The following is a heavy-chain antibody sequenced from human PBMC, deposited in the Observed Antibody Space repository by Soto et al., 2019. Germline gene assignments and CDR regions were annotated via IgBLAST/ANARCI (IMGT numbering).Heavy chain of an antibody. V-gene: IGHV4-34*01. CDR1: GGSFSGYY. D-gene: IGHD3-9*01. J-gene: IGHJ4*02. Sequence: QVQLQQWGAGLLKPSETLSLTCAVYGGSFSGYYWTWIRQPPGTGLEWIGEINHSGSTNYNPSLKWRVRISVDTSKNQFSLKLTSVTAADTAVYYCARDKMTGLFGYWGQGTLVTVSS. CDR2: INHSGST. CDR3: ARDKMTGLFGY.